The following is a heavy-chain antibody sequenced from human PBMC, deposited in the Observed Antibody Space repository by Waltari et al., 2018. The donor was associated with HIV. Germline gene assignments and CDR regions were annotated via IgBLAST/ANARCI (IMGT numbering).Heavy chain of an antibody. CDR3: VRDGPFVDVEY. CDR2: IKEDGGVE. Sequence: EVQLVESGGCLVQPGGSLRLSCAASGFTFSGCGMSWVLQAPGKGLESVANIKEDGGVEYYVDYVKGRFTISRDNPKNLLFLQMNSLRVEDTAVYYCVRDGPFVDVEYWGQGTLVTVSS. D-gene: IGHD5-12*01. J-gene: IGHJ4*02. V-gene: IGHV3-7*01. CDR1: GFTFSGCG.